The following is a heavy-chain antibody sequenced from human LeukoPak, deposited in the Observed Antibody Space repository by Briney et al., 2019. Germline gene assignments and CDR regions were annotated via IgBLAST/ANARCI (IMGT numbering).Heavy chain of an antibody. Sequence: PSETLSLTCTVSGGSISSYYWSWIRQPPGKGLEWIGYIYYSGSTNYNPSLKSRVTISVDTSKNQFSLKLSSVTAADTAVYYCARGNGSGSYYQSPYFDYWGQGTLVTVSS. D-gene: IGHD3-10*01. CDR3: ARGNGSGSYYQSPYFDY. CDR2: IYYSGST. J-gene: IGHJ4*02. V-gene: IGHV4-59*12. CDR1: GGSISSYY.